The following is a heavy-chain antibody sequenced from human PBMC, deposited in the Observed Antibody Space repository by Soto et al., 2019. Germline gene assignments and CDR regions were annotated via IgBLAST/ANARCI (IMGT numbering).Heavy chain of an antibody. V-gene: IGHV1-69*19. J-gene: IGHJ4*02. Sequence: QVQLVQSGAEMKKPGSSVKVSCQSSGGTFNTYAMNWVRQAPGQGPEWMGDISPMFGAANYAPKFQCRFTITADESTGTSYMKLSSLTSEDTALYFCAREVQVHTTAVVYWGQGTLVTVSS. CDR1: GGTFNTYA. CDR3: AREVQVHTTAVVY. D-gene: IGHD3-10*01. CDR2: ISPMFGAA.